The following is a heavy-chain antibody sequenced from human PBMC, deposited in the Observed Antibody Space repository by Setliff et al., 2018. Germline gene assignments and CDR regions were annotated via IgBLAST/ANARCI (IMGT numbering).Heavy chain of an antibody. Sequence: VASVKVSCKASGYTFTDFGINWVRQAPGQGLEWVGWISPYSGNTYSAQRFQDRITITADTSTSTAYMELRSLTSDDTAVYYCSRLVRYCTTTTCQRASGAEFWGQGTLVTV. D-gene: IGHD2-8*01. J-gene: IGHJ4*02. CDR1: GYTFTDFG. CDR2: ISPYSGNT. CDR3: SRLVRYCTTTTCQRASGAEF. V-gene: IGHV1-18*04.